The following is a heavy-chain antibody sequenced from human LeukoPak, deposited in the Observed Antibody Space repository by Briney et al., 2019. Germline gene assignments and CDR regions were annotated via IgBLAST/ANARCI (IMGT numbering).Heavy chain of an antibody. CDR3: ASAKLVDTAMENAFDI. V-gene: IGHV1-69*06. CDR2: IIPIFGTA. D-gene: IGHD5-18*01. CDR1: GGTFSSYA. J-gene: IGHJ3*02. Sequence: ASVKVSCKASGGTFSSYAISWVRQAPGQGLEWMGGIIPIFGTANYAQKFQGRVTITADKSTSTAYMELSSLRSEDTAVYYCASAKLVDTAMENAFDIWGQGTMVTVSS.